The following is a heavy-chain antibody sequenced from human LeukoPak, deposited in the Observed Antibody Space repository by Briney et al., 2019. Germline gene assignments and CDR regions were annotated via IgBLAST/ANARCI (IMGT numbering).Heavy chain of an antibody. V-gene: IGHV1-69*06. D-gene: IGHD3-16*02. CDR3: AFDVWGSYRYARLGY. Sequence: SVKVSCKASGGTFSSYAISWVRQAPGQGLEWMGGIIPIFGTANYAQKFQGRVTITADKSTSTAYMELSSLRSEDTPVYYCAFDVWGSYRYARLGYWGQGTLVTVSS. CDR1: GGTFSSYA. J-gene: IGHJ4*02. CDR2: IIPIFGTA.